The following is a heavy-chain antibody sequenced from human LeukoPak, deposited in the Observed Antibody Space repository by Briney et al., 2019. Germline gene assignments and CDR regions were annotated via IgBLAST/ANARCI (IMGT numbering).Heavy chain of an antibody. CDR1: GGSFSGYY. Sequence: SETLSLTCAVYGGSFSGYYWSWIRQPPGKGPEWIGEINHSGSTNYNPSLKSRVTISVDTSKNQFSLKLSSVTAADTAVYYCARGPDYGGNPNWFDPWGQGTLVTVSS. V-gene: IGHV4-34*01. J-gene: IGHJ5*02. D-gene: IGHD4-23*01. CDR2: INHSGST. CDR3: ARGPDYGGNPNWFDP.